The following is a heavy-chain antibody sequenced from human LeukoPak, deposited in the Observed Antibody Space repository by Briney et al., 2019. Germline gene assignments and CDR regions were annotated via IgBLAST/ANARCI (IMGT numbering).Heavy chain of an antibody. CDR3: AKPHTSGRTYFDY. V-gene: IGHV3-23*01. Sequence: PGGSLRLSCAASGFTFTSYSMNWVRQAPGRGLEWVSAISGSGGSTYYADSVKGRFTISRDNSKNTLYLQMNSLRAEDTAVYYCAKPHTSGRTYFDYWGQGTLVTVSS. D-gene: IGHD2-21*01. J-gene: IGHJ4*02. CDR2: ISGSGGST. CDR1: GFTFTSYS.